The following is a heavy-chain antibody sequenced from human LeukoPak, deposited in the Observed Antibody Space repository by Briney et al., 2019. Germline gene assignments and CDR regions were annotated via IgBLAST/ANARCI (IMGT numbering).Heavy chain of an antibody. J-gene: IGHJ6*02. Sequence: GGSLRLSCAASGFTFSSYGMHWVRQAPGKGLEWVAVISYDGSNKYYADSVKGRFTISRDNSKNTLYLQMNSLRAEDTAVYYCAKDWGVRSYGYLEPYYYYYGMDVWGQGTTVTVSS. V-gene: IGHV3-30*18. CDR1: GFTFSSYG. CDR2: ISYDGSNK. CDR3: AKDWGVRSYGYLEPYYYYYGMDV. D-gene: IGHD5-18*01.